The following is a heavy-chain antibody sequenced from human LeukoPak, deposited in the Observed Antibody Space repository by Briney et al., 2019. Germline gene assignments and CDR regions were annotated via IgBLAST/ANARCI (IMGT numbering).Heavy chain of an antibody. V-gene: IGHV4-39*01. J-gene: IGHJ4*02. CDR1: GGSISSSSYY. D-gene: IGHD3-3*01. Sequence: SETLSLTCTVSGGSISSSSYYWGWIRQPPGKGLEWIGGIYYGGSTYYNPSLKSRVTISVDTSKNQFSLKLSSVTAADTAVYYCASTDFWSGQRGYWGQGTLVTVSS. CDR3: ASTDFWSGQRGY. CDR2: IYYGGST.